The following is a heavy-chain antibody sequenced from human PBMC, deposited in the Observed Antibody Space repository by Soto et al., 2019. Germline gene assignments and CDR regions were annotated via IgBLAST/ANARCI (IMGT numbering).Heavy chain of an antibody. Sequence: GASVKVSCKASGYTFSVFDINWLRQASGQGPEWMGWMNAKSGDTFFAQRFQGKFNMTWDTSLSTAYMEVGSLTSDDTAMYYCARGNPFNYAGFDVWGQGTTVTVSS. CDR3: ARGNPFNYAGFDV. V-gene: IGHV1-8*01. J-gene: IGHJ6*02. CDR2: MNAKSGDT. CDR1: GYTFSVFD. D-gene: IGHD3-16*01.